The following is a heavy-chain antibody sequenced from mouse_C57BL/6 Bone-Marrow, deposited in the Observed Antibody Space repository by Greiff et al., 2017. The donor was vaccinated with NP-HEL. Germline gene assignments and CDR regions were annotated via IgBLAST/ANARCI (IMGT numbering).Heavy chain of an antibody. CDR3: ARPLYDYDGDGWWNYYSMDY. J-gene: IGHJ4*01. CDR2: ISNGGGST. Sequence: DVMLVESGGGLVQPGGSLKLSCAASGFTFSDYYMYWVRQTPEKRLEWVANISNGGGSTYYPDTVKGRFTISRDNAKNTLYLQMSRLKSEDTSSYYCARPLYDYDGDGWWNYYSMDYWGQGTSVTVSS. D-gene: IGHD2-4*01. CDR1: GFTFSDYY. V-gene: IGHV5-12*01.